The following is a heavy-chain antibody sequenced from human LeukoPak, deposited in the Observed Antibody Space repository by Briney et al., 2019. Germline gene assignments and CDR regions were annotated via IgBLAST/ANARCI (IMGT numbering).Heavy chain of an antibody. CDR1: GYTFTGYY. Sequence: ASVKVSCKASGYTFTGYYMHWVRQAPGQGLEWMGWINPSSGGTNYAQEFQGRVTMTRDTSISTAYMELSRLRSDDKAVYYCARDSGYDSSYFDYWGQGTLVTVSS. CDR2: INPSSGGT. CDR3: ARDSGYDSSYFDY. J-gene: IGHJ4*02. V-gene: IGHV1-2*02. D-gene: IGHD5-12*01.